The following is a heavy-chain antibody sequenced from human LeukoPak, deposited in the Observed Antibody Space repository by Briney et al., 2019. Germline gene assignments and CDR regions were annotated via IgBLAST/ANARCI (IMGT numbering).Heavy chain of an antibody. CDR1: GFTFSSYA. D-gene: IGHD6-13*01. V-gene: IGHV3-64*01. Sequence: PGGSLRLSCAASGFTFSSYAMHWVRQAPGKGLEYVSAIGSNGGSTYYANSVKGRFTISRDNSKNTLYLQMGSLRAEDMAVYYCARLYSSSWYAPHDAFDIWGQGTMVTVSS. CDR2: IGSNGGST. J-gene: IGHJ3*02. CDR3: ARLYSSSWYAPHDAFDI.